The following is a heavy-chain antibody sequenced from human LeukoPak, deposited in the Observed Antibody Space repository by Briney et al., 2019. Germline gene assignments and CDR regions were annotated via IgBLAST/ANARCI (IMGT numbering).Heavy chain of an antibody. D-gene: IGHD3-3*01. V-gene: IGHV4-39*01. CDR1: GDSISSGSYY. CDR2: IYYSGST. CDR3: QSRFLEWLLDY. Sequence: SETLSLTCTVSGDSISSGSYYWGWIRQPPGKGLEWIGSIYYSGSTSYNPSLKSRVTISVDTSKNQFSLKLSSVTAADTAIYYCQSRFLEWLLDYWGQGTLVTVSS. J-gene: IGHJ4*02.